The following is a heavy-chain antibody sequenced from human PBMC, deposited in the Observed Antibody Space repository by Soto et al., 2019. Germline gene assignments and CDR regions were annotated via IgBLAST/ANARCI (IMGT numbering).Heavy chain of an antibody. J-gene: IGHJ4*02. D-gene: IGHD3-9*01. CDR3: ATTHFDWLLGYFDY. V-gene: IGHV4-59*01. CDR2: IYYSGST. CDR1: GGSISTYY. Sequence: SQNLSVTSSGSGGSISTYYWSWIRQPPGKELKWIGYIYYSGSTNYNPSLKSRVTISVDTSKNQFSLKLSSVTAADTAVYYCATTHFDWLLGYFDYWGQGTLVTVS.